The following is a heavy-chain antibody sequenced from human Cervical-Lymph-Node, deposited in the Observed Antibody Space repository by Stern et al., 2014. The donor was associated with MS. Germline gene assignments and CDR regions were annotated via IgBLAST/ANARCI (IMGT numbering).Heavy chain of an antibody. J-gene: IGHJ3*02. V-gene: IGHV1-8*01. D-gene: IGHD3-16*01. Sequence: QLVQSGAEVKKPGASVKVSCKASGYIFTSYDINWVRQAPGQGLEWMGWMNTNSGDTGYAQKFQERVNMTSDTSLSTVYQELRSFKSEDAAVYYCARDRGSWLHSVSLDIWGQGTMVIVSS. CDR1: GYIFTSYD. CDR3: ARDRGSWLHSVSLDI. CDR2: MNTNSGDT.